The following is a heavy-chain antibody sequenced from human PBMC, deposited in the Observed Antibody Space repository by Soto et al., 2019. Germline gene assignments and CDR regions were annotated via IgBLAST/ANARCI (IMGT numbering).Heavy chain of an antibody. CDR1: GFTFSSYA. CDR3: AKDNDFWSGSVRDY. CDR2: ISGSGGST. D-gene: IGHD3-3*01. V-gene: IGHV3-23*01. J-gene: IGHJ4*02. Sequence: GGSLRLSCAASGFTFSSYAMSWVRQAPGKGLEWVSAISGSGGSTYYADSVKGRFPISSNNSKNTLYLQMNSLRAEDMAVYYCAKDNDFWSGSVRDYWGQGTLVTVSS.